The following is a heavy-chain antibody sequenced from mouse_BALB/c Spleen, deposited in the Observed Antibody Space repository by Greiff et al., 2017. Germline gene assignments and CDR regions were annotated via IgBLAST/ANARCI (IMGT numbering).Heavy chain of an antibody. D-gene: IGHD2-4*01. V-gene: IGHV3-6*02. CDR3: ARGGLPSMDY. J-gene: IGHJ4*01. CDR1: GYSITSGYY. Sequence: DVQLQESGPGLVKPSQSLSLTCSVTGYSITSGYYWNWIRQFPGNKLEWMGYISYDGSNNYNPSLKNRISITRDTSKNQFFLKLNSVTTEDTATYYCARGGLPSMDYWGQGTSVTVSS. CDR2: ISYDGSN.